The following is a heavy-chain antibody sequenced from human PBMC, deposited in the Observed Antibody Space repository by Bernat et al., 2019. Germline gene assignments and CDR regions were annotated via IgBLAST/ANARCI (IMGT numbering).Heavy chain of an antibody. CDR3: ATGYYYYYGMDV. Sequence: QVQLVQSGAEVKKPGASVKVSCKASGYTFTSYDINWVRQATGQGLEWMGWMNPNSGNTGYAQKFQGRVTMTRNTSISTAYMELSRLRSDDTAVYYCATGYYYYYGMDVWGQGTTVTVSS. D-gene: IGHD1-14*01. V-gene: IGHV1-8*01. CDR2: MNPNSGNT. CDR1: GYTFTSYD. J-gene: IGHJ6*02.